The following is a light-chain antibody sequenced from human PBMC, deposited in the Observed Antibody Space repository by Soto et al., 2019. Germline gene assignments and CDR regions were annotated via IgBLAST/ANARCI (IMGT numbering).Light chain of an antibody. J-gene: IGKJ1*01. Sequence: EIVLTQSPGNLYLSPGERATLSCRASQSVSYYLAWYQQKPGQAPRLLIYDASSRATGIPDRFSGSGSGTEFTLTISSLQSEDFAVYYCQQYNNWPRTFGQGTKVDIK. V-gene: IGKV3D-15*01. CDR3: QQYNNWPRT. CDR1: QSVSYY. CDR2: DAS.